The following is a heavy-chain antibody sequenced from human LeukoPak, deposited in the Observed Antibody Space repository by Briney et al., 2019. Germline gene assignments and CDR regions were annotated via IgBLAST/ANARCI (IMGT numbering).Heavy chain of an antibody. D-gene: IGHD2-21*02. J-gene: IGHJ4*02. CDR3: ATSAYCGGDCYSFDY. V-gene: IGHV4-39*07. CDR2: IYSRGNT. Sequence: PSETLSLTCTVSGASISSSSSYWGWIRQPPGKGLEWLGNIYSRGNTYYKPSLRSRVTISIDTSKNQFSLRLTSVTAADTAVYYCATSAYCGGDCYSFDYWGQGTLVTVSS. CDR1: GASISSSSSY.